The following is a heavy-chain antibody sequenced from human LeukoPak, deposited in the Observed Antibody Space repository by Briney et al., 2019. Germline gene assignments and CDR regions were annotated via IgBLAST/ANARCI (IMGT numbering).Heavy chain of an antibody. Sequence: PGGSLRLSCAASGFTFSSYSMNWVRQAPGKGLEWVSSISSSSSYIYYADSVKGRFTISRDNAKNSVYLQMNSLRAEDTAVYYCAKPLYYYDSSGYYYYFDYWGQGTLVTVSS. CDR3: AKPLYYYDSSGYYYYFDY. J-gene: IGHJ4*02. V-gene: IGHV3-21*04. CDR1: GFTFSSYS. D-gene: IGHD3-22*01. CDR2: ISSSSSYI.